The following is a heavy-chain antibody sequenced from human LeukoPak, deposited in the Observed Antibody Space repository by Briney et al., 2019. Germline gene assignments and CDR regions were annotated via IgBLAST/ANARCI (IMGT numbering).Heavy chain of an antibody. Sequence: SEPLSLTCTVSGGSISSSGYYWGWIRQPPGKGLEWIASIYYSGSTYYNPSLKSRVTISVDTSKNQLSLKLSSLTAADTAVYYCARHEYSGSYYGLSWFDPWGQGTLVTVSS. CDR2: IYYSGST. V-gene: IGHV4-39*01. CDR1: GGSISSSGYY. CDR3: ARHEYSGSYYGLSWFDP. J-gene: IGHJ5*02. D-gene: IGHD1-26*01.